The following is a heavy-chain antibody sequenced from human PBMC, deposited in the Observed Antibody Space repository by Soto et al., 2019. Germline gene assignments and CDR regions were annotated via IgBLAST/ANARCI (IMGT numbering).Heavy chain of an antibody. J-gene: IGHJ5*02. D-gene: IGHD3-3*02. CDR2: VFTTGTT. CDR3: ARGFHSIFDDLADIGWTFAT. CDR1: GGSISNYY. Sequence: SETLSLTCSVTGGSISNYYWSWVRQSAGKGLEWIGRVFTTGTTDYNPSLKGRVTISVDTSKNQFSLSLRSVTAADTAIYYCARGFHSIFDDLADIGWTFATGGEGPLVPAPQ. V-gene: IGHV4-4*07.